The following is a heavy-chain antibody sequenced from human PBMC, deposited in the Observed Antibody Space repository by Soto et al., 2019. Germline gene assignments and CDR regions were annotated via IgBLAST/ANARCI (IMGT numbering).Heavy chain of an antibody. J-gene: IGHJ6*02. CDR2: ISYDGSNK. D-gene: IGHD3-9*01. CDR3: ARGTRILTGDYAHYYYYGMDV. V-gene: IGHV3-30-3*01. Sequence: PGGSLRLSCAASGFTFSSYAMHWVRQAPGKGLEWVAVISYDGSNKYYADSVKGRFTISRDNSKNTLYLQMNSLRAEDTAVYYCARGTRILTGDYAHYYYYGMDVWGQETTVTVSS. CDR1: GFTFSSYA.